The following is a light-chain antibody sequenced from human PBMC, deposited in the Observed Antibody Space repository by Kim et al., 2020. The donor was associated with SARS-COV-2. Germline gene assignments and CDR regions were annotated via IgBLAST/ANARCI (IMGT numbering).Light chain of an antibody. CDR3: QQRNEWPLT. CDR1: QSISSH. V-gene: IGKV3-11*01. CDR2: DAS. J-gene: IGKJ4*01. Sequence: SLSPGESATLSCRASQSISSHLGWYQQKPGQAPRLFITDASNRATGIPARFSGSGSGTDFTLTISSLEPEDFAVYYCQQRNEWPLTFGAGTKVEI.